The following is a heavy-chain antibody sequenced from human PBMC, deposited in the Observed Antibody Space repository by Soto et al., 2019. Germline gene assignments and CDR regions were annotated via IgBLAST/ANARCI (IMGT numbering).Heavy chain of an antibody. J-gene: IGHJ5*02. V-gene: IGHV4-31*03. CDR3: VRKGSYCSGGSCYYWFDP. CDR1: GGSISSNTYY. D-gene: IGHD2-15*01. CDR2: IHHSGSS. Sequence: LSLTCTVSGGSISSNTYYWSWIRQNPGKGLEWIGYIHHSGSSFYSPSLKSRVTISVDTSKNQFSLKLSSVTAADTAVYYCVRKGSYCSGGSCYYWFDPWGQGTLVTVSS.